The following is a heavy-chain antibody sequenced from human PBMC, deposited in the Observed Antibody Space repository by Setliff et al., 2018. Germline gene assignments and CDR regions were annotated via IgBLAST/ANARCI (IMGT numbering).Heavy chain of an antibody. J-gene: IGHJ5*02. CDR1: GGSISSYY. Sequence: ASETLSLTCTVSGGSISSYYWSWIRQPPGKRLEWIGRIHASGSTNYNPSLKSRVTISVDTSKNQFSLKLTSVTAADTAVYYCARSGDYGSGRLSPWGQGTLVTVSS. D-gene: IGHD3-10*01. CDR2: IHASGST. CDR3: ARSGDYGSGRLSP. V-gene: IGHV4-4*08.